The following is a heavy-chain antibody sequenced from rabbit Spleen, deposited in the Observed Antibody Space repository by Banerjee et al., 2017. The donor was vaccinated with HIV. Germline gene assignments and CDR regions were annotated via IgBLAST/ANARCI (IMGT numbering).Heavy chain of an antibody. D-gene: IGHD8-1*01. Sequence: EESGGDLVKPGASLTLTCTASGFSFSSNDYMCWVRQAPGKGLEWISCIAGSSSDFTYSATWAKGRFTISKTSSTTVTLQMTSLTVADTATYFCARDTGSSFSSYGMDLWGPGTLVTVS. CDR1: GFSFSSNDY. CDR3: ARDTGSSFSSYGMDL. V-gene: IGHV1S40*01. CDR2: IAGSSSDFT. J-gene: IGHJ6*01.